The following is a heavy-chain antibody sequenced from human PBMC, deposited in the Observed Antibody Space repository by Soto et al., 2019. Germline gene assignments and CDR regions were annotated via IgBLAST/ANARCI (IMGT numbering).Heavy chain of an antibody. Sequence: QVQLVESGGGVVQPGRSLRLSCAASGFTFSSYGMHWVRQAPGKGLEWVAVIWYDGSNKYYADSVKGRFTISRDNSKNTLYLQMNSLRAEDTAVYYCASPLRLRDAFDIWGQGTMVTVSS. D-gene: IGHD5-12*01. J-gene: IGHJ3*02. CDR1: GFTFSSYG. CDR2: IWYDGSNK. CDR3: ASPLRLRDAFDI. V-gene: IGHV3-33*01.